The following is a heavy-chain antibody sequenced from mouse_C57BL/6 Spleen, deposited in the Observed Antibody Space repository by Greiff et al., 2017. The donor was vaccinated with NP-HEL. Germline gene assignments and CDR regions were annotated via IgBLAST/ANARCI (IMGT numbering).Heavy chain of an antibody. CDR1: GYAFSSSW. CDR2: IYPGDGDT. J-gene: IGHJ2*01. CDR3: AREKDGYYPDY. D-gene: IGHD2-3*01. V-gene: IGHV1-82*01. Sequence: QVQLKQSGPELVKPGASVKISCKASGYAFSSSWMNWVKQRPGKGLEWIGRIYPGDGDTNYNGKFKGKATLTADKSSSTAYMQLSSLTSEDSAVYFCAREKDGYYPDYWGQGSTLTVSS.